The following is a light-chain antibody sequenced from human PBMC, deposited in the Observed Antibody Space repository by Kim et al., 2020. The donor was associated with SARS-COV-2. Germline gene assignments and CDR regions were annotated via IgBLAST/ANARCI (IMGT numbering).Light chain of an antibody. V-gene: IGKV1-39*01. CDR1: ESISRY. Sequence: DIQMTQSPSSLFASVGDRVTITCRASESISRYLNWYQQKPGKAPKLMIYGATNLESGVPSRFSGSGSGTDFTLTISSLHPEDFATYYCQQSYSIPVAFGQGTKLEI. J-gene: IGKJ2*01. CDR2: GAT. CDR3: QQSYSIPVA.